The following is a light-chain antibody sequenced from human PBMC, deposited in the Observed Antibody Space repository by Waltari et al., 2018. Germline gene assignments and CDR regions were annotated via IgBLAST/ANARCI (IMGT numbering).Light chain of an antibody. Sequence: IQMTQSPSSLSASVGDRVTISCRASQGISTYLNWYQQTPGKAPKLLIYAASSLQSGVPSRFSGSGSGTDFTLTISSLQPEDFVTYYCQQSYSTPRTFGQGTRLEIK. V-gene: IGKV1-39*01. CDR2: AAS. CDR3: QQSYSTPRT. J-gene: IGKJ2*01. CDR1: QGISTY.